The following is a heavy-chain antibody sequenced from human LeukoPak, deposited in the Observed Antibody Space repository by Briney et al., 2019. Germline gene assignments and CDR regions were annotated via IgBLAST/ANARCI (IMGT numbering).Heavy chain of an antibody. Sequence: GGSLRLSCAASGFTFSSYSMNWVRQAPGKGLEWASSISSSSSYIYYADSVKGRFTISRDNAKNSLYLQMNSLRAEDTAVYYCARGPQAGSKYYFDYWGQGTLVTVSS. D-gene: IGHD4-11*01. CDR1: GFTFSSYS. CDR2: ISSSSSYI. J-gene: IGHJ4*02. CDR3: ARGPQAGSKYYFDY. V-gene: IGHV3-21*01.